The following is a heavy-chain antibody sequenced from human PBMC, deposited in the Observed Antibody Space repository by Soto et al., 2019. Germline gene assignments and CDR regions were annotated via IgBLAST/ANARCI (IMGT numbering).Heavy chain of an antibody. D-gene: IGHD3-9*01. CDR1: GGPFSSYA. Sequence: SVKVSCKASGGPFSSYAISWVRQAPGQGLEWMGGIIPIFGTANYAQKFQGRVTITADESTSTAYMELSSLRSEDTAVYYCARPASLRYFDWTPGDAFDIWGQGTMVTV. CDR2: IIPIFGTA. V-gene: IGHV1-69*13. CDR3: ARPASLRYFDWTPGDAFDI. J-gene: IGHJ3*02.